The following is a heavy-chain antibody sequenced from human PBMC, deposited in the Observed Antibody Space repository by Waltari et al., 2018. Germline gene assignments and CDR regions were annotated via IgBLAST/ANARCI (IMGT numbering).Heavy chain of an antibody. V-gene: IGHV1-46*01. CDR1: GYTFTTYY. CDR2: INPSLGST. CDR3: ARGNYGGNSGFDY. J-gene: IGHJ4*02. Sequence: QVQLVQSGAEVKKPGASVKVSCKASGYTFTTYYINWLRQAPGQGLEWMGIINPSLGSTSYAQKFQARVTVTRDTSTSAVYMELSSLRSEDTAMYYCARGNYGGNSGFDYWGQGTLVTVSS. D-gene: IGHD4-17*01.